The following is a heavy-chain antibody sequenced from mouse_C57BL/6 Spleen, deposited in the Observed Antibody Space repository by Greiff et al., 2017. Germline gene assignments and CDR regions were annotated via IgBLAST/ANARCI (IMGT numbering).Heavy chain of an antibody. Sequence: QVQLQQPGAELVRPGSSVKLSCKASGYTFTSYWMHWVKQRPIQGLEWIGNIDPSDSETHYNQKFKDKATLTVDKSSSTAYMQLSSLTSEDSAVYYGARNYGSSYGWAMDYWGQGTSVTVSS. CDR2: IDPSDSET. V-gene: IGHV1-52*01. D-gene: IGHD1-1*01. CDR1: GYTFTSYW. J-gene: IGHJ4*01. CDR3: ARNYGSSYGWAMDY.